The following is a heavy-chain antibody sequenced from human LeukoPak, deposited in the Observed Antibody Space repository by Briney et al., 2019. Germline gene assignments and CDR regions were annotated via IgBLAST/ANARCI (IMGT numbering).Heavy chain of an antibody. CDR1: GYTFTGYY. V-gene: IGHV1-2*04. CDR2: INPNSGGT. J-gene: IGHJ4*02. Sequence: GASVKVSCKASGYTFTGYYMHWVRQAPGQGLEWMGWINPNSGGTNYAQKFQGWVTMTRDTSISTAYMEMNRLRSDDTAVYYCARDGRAYYDILTGYYHFDYWGQGTLVTVSS. D-gene: IGHD3-9*01. CDR3: ARDGRAYYDILTGYYHFDY.